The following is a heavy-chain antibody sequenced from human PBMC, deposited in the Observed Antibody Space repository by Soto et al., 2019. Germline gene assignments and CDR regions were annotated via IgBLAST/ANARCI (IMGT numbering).Heavy chain of an antibody. D-gene: IGHD3-3*01. J-gene: IGHJ4*02. CDR1: GYTFTSYD. V-gene: IGHV1-8*01. CDR2: MNPNSGDS. CDR3: ARGVRLDVLRFLEWLPHFDY. Sequence: QVQLVQSGAEVKRPGASVRVSCKASGYTFTSYDINWVRQAPGQGLEWMGWMNPNSGDSGYAQKFQGRVTMARNTSTSTAYMDLSSLTSEDTAVYYCARGVRLDVLRFLEWLPHFDYWGQGTLVTVSS.